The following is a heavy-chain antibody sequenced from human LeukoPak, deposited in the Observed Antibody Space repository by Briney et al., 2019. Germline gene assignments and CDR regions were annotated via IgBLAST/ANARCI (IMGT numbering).Heavy chain of an antibody. CDR3: ARDSSGYQ. CDR1: GFTFSTYW. V-gene: IGHV3-7*01. J-gene: IGHJ4*02. CDR2: IKEDGSEK. Sequence: PGGSLRLSCAASGFTFSTYWMSWVRQAPGKGLEWVANIKEDGSEKYYGDSVKGRFTISKDNAKNSLYLQMNSLRAEDTAVYYCARDSSGYQWGQGTLVTVSS. D-gene: IGHD3-22*01.